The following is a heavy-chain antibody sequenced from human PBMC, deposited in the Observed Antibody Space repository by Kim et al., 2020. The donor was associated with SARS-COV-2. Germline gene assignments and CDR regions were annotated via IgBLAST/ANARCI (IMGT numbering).Heavy chain of an antibody. CDR2: ISYDGSNK. J-gene: IGHJ4*02. CDR1: GFTFSSYA. V-gene: IGHV3-30*04. CDR3: ARAGSGSYYNGRFDY. Sequence: GGSLRLSCAASGFTFSSYAMHWVRQAPGKGLEWVAVISYDGSNKYYADSVKGRFTISRDNSKNTLYLQMNSLRAEDTAVYYCARAGSGSYYNGRFDYWGQGTLVTVSS. D-gene: IGHD3-10*01.